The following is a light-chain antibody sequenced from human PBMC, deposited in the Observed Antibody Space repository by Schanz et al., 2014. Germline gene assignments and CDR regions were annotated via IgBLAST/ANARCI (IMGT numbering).Light chain of an antibody. CDR3: AAWDDSLSAWM. V-gene: IGLV1-40*01. CDR1: SSNIGAGYD. CDR2: GNS. J-gene: IGLJ3*02. Sequence: QSVLTQPPSVSGAPRQRVSISCAGSSSNIGAGYDVHWFQQHPGTAPKLLIYGNSDRPSGVPDRFSGSKSGTSASLAISGLRSEDEADYYCAAWDDSLSAWMFGGGTKLTVL.